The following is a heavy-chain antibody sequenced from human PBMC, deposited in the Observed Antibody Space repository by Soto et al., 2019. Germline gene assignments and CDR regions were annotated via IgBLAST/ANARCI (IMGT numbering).Heavy chain of an antibody. CDR3: ARGRNWNLDY. J-gene: IGHJ4*02. Sequence: GASVKVSCKASGYTFMSYPLHWVRQAPGQRPEWMGWINPNSGGTNFAQKFQDWVTMTRDTSISTAYMELSRLRSDDTAVYYCARGRNWNLDYWGQGTLVTVSS. V-gene: IGHV1-2*04. CDR2: INPNSGGT. CDR1: GYTFMSYP. D-gene: IGHD1-1*01.